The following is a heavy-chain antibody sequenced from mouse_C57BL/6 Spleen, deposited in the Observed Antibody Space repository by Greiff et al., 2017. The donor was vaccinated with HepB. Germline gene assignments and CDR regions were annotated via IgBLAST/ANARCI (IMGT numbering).Heavy chain of an antibody. J-gene: IGHJ2*01. Sequence: EVKLVESGGGLVKPGGSLKLSCAASGFTFSDYGMHWVRQAPEKGLEWVAYISSGSSTIYYADTVKGRFTISRDNAKNTLFLQMTSLRAEDTAMYYCAQAPRGVASPHYWGQDATLTVSS. V-gene: IGHV5-17*01. CDR3: AQAPRGVASPHY. D-gene: IGHD6-1*01. CDR1: GFTFSDYG. CDR2: ISSGSSTI.